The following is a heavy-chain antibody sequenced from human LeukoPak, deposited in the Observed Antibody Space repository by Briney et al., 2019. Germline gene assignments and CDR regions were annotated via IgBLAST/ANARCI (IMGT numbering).Heavy chain of an antibody. CDR1: GGSISSGDYY. Sequence: SETLSLTCTVSGGSISSGDYYWSWIRQPPGKGLEWIGDICYSGSTYYNPSLKSRVTISVDTSKNQFSLKLSSVTAADTAVYYCARDRHYYDSSGYYSLFDYWGQGTLVTVSS. CDR2: ICYSGST. V-gene: IGHV4-30-4*08. J-gene: IGHJ4*02. CDR3: ARDRHYYDSSGYYSLFDY. D-gene: IGHD3-22*01.